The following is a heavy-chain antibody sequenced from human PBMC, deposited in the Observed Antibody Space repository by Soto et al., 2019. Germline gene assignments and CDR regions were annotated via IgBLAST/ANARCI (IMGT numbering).Heavy chain of an antibody. V-gene: IGHV3-23*01. J-gene: IGHJ6*02. CDR2: ISGSGGST. CDR3: AKDYSSSYSYGMDV. D-gene: IGHD6-13*01. CDR1: GFTFSCYA. Sequence: PGGSLRLSCAASGFTFSCYAMSWVRQAPGKGLGWVSAISGSGGSTYYADSVKGRFTISRDNSKNTLYLQMNSLRAEDTAVYYCAKDYSSSYSYGMDVWGQGTTVTVSS.